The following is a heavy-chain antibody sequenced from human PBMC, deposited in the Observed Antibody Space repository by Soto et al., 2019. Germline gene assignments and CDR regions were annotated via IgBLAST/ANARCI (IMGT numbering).Heavy chain of an antibody. V-gene: IGHV4-39*01. CDR2: VYYSGST. J-gene: IGHJ4*02. CDR1: GGSVSSSRYY. D-gene: IGHD3-9*01. CDR3: GRLEGLATIAYYFDY. Sequence: SETLSLTCTVSGGSVSSSRYYWGLVRQPPGKGLEWIGSVYYSGSTYYNPSLESRVTISVDKSKNQFSLKLMSLSAADTAVYYCGRLEGLATIAYYFDYWGQGALVTVSS.